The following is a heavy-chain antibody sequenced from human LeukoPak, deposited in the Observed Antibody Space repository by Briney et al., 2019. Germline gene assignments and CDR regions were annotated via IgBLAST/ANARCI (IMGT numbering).Heavy chain of an antibody. D-gene: IGHD6-19*01. CDR2: INHSGST. Sequence: SETLSLTCAVSGGSISSGGFSWSWIRQPPGKGLEWIGEINHSGSTNYNPSLKSRVTISVDTSKNQFSLKLSSVTAADTAVYYCARHINSGWLTGYYFDYWGQGTLVTVSS. CDR3: ARHINSGWLTGYYFDY. V-gene: IGHV4-34*01. J-gene: IGHJ4*02. CDR1: GGSISSGGFS.